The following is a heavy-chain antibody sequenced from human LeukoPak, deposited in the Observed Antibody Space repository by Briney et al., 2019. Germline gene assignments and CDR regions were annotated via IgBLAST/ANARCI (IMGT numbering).Heavy chain of an antibody. Sequence: PGGSLRLSCVVSGFTFSSYNMNWVRQAPGKGLEWVSSIGTSNSYIYYADSVKGRFTISRDNAKNSLYLQMNSLRAEDTAVYYCARDSGYSYGFDYWGQGTLVTVSS. CDR3: ARDSGYSYGFDY. D-gene: IGHD5-18*01. CDR2: IGTSNSYI. J-gene: IGHJ4*02. CDR1: GFTFSSYN. V-gene: IGHV3-21*01.